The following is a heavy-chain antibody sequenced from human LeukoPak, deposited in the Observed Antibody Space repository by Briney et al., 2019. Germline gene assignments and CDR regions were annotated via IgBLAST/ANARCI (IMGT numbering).Heavy chain of an antibody. D-gene: IGHD3-10*01. J-gene: IGHJ4*02. Sequence: PGRSLRLSCAASGFTFDDYAMHWVRQAPGKGLEWVSGISWNSGSIGYADSAKGRFTISRDNAKNSLYLQMNSLRAEDTALYYCAQGGSFDYWGQGTLVTVSS. CDR2: ISWNSGSI. V-gene: IGHV3-9*01. CDR3: AQGGSFDY. CDR1: GFTFDDYA.